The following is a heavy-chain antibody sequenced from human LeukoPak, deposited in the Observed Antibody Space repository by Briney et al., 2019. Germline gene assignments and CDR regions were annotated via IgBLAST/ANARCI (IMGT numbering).Heavy chain of an antibody. D-gene: IGHD1-26*01. CDR1: GFSFSSHA. Sequence: GGSLRLSCATSGFSFSSHAMTWVRQAPGKGLEWLSAISISGDDTYYADSVKGRFTISRDDSRNTLYLQMNSLRGDDTAVYYCAKDVGKWESLHFFDYWGQGTLVTVSS. V-gene: IGHV3-23*01. CDR2: ISISGDDT. J-gene: IGHJ4*02. CDR3: AKDVGKWESLHFFDY.